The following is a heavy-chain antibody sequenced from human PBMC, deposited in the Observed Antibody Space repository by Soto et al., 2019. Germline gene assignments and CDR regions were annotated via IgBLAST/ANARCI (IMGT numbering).Heavy chain of an antibody. J-gene: IGHJ4*02. Sequence: QVQLVQSGAEVKKPGSSVKVSCKASGGTFSSYISWVRQAPGQGLEWMGRIIPILGIANYAQKFQGRVTIXXDXXXSTAYMXLXXXXSEDTXVXYXARLLYYDSSGYPVDYWGQGTLVTVSS. CDR2: IIPILGIA. D-gene: IGHD3-22*01. CDR1: GGTFSSY. V-gene: IGHV1-69*02. CDR3: ARLLYYDSSGYPVDY.